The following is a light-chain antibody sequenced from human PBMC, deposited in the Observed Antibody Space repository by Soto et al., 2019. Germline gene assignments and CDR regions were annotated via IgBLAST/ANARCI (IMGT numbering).Light chain of an antibody. CDR3: AAWDDSLNGRM. Sequence: SVLTQPPSASGTPGQRVTISCSGSSSHIGSNSVNWFQQLPGTAPKLLIYSNDQRPSGVPDRFSGSKSGTSASLAISGLQSEDEADYYCAAWDDSLNGRMFGGGTKLTVL. J-gene: IGLJ3*02. CDR2: SND. V-gene: IGLV1-44*01. CDR1: SSHIGSNS.